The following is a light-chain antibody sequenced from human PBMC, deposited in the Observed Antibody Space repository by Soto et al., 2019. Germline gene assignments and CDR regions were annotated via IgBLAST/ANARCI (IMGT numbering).Light chain of an antibody. CDR3: SSYPTSNTRQIV. V-gene: IGLV2-14*01. J-gene: IGLJ1*01. Sequence: LTQPASVSGSPGQSITISCTGTSSDVGGYNYVSWYQQHPGKAPKFMIYDVSNRPSGVSNRFSGSKSGNTASLTISGLQAEDEADYYCSSYPTSNTRQIVFGTGTKVTVL. CDR1: SSDVGGYNY. CDR2: DVS.